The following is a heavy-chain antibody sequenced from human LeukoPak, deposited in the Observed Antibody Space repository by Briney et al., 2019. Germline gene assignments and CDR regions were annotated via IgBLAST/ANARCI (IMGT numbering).Heavy chain of an antibody. Sequence: ASVKVSCKASGYTFTSYGISWVRQASGQGLEWMGWINAYNGNTNYAQNLQGRVTMTTDTSTSTAYMELRSLRSDDTAVYYCARNGEYSGYEYYYYYGVDVWGQGTTVTVSS. CDR3: ARNGEYSGYEYYYYYGVDV. J-gene: IGHJ6*02. CDR1: GYTFTSYG. CDR2: INAYNGNT. D-gene: IGHD5-12*01. V-gene: IGHV1-18*01.